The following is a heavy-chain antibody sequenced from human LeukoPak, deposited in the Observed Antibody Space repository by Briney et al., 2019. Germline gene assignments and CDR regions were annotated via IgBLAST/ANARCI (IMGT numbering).Heavy chain of an antibody. CDR1: GGTFSSYA. V-gene: IGHV1-69*04. J-gene: IGHJ3*02. D-gene: IGHD2-2*01. CDR3: ARARLPATAYDAFDI. Sequence: ASVKVSCKASGGTFSSYAMSWVRQAPGQGLEWMGRIIPILGIANYAQKFQGRVTITADKSTSTAYMELSSLRSEDTAVYYCARARLPATAYDAFDIWGQGTMVTVSS. CDR2: IIPILGIA.